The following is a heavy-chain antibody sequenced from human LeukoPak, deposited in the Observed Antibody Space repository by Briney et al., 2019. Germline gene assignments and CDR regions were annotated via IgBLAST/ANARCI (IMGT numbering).Heavy chain of an antibody. J-gene: IGHJ4*02. D-gene: IGHD1-26*01. CDR2: ISPYNGNT. CDR1: GYTFTSYY. V-gene: IGHV1-18*04. Sequence: GASVKVSCKASGYTFTSYYMHWVRQAPGQGLEWMGWISPYNGNTKFAQKVQGRVTMTTDTSTSTAYMELMSLKSDDTAIYYCTRDWPISGSYPFDYWGQGTLVTVSS. CDR3: TRDWPISGSYPFDY.